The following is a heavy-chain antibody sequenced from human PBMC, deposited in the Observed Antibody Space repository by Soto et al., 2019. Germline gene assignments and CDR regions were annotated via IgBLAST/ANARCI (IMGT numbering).Heavy chain of an antibody. J-gene: IGHJ4*01. CDR2: IIPIFGTA. V-gene: IGHV1-69*01. CDR3: ARDGGRHSGGIDY. CDR1: GGTFSSYS. Sequence: QVQLVQSGAEVKKPGSSVKVSCKASGGTFSSYSINWVRQAPGQGLEWMGEIIPIFGTANYAQKFQGRVTIPADESTSTAYMELSSLRSEDTAVYSCARDGGRHSGGIDYWGHGNRVTVSS. D-gene: IGHD1-26*01.